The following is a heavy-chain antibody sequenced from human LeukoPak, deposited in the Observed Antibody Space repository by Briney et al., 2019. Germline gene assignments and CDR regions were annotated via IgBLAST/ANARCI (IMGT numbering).Heavy chain of an antibody. V-gene: IGHV3-33*08. J-gene: IGHJ4*02. D-gene: IGHD6-13*01. CDR3: ARDISSSWYDC. CDR2: IFYDGSRT. Sequence: GGSLRLSCAASGFTFSNYGMHWVRQAPGKGLEWVAVIFYDGSRTYYADSLKGRFTISRDNSKNTLYLQMNSLRAEDTAVYYCARDISSSWYDCWGQGTLVTVSS. CDR1: GFTFSNYG.